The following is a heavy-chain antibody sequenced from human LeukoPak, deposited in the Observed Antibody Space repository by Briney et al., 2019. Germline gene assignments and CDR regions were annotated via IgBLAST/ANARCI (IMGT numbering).Heavy chain of an antibody. CDR2: INPNSGGT. Sequence: ASVKVSCKASGYTFTGYYMHWVRQAPGQGLEWMGWINPNSGGTNYAQKFQGRVTMTRDTSISTAYMELSSLRSDDTAVYYCASLSGFQGSYQQTFDYWGQGTLVTVSS. CDR3: ASLSGFQGSYQQTFDY. D-gene: IGHD1-26*01. CDR1: GYTFTGYY. V-gene: IGHV1-2*02. J-gene: IGHJ4*02.